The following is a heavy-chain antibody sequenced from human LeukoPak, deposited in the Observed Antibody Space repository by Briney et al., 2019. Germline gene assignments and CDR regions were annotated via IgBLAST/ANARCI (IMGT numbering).Heavy chain of an antibody. CDR3: ARRPRYSSSSRYYYYGMDV. J-gene: IGHJ6*02. D-gene: IGHD6-6*01. CDR2: IYYSGST. V-gene: IGHV4-59*08. Sequence: SETLSLTCTVSGGSISSYYWSWIRQPPGKGLEWIGYIYYSGSTNYSPSLKSRVTISVDTSKNQFSLKLSSVTAADTAVYYCARRPRYSSSSRYYYYGMDVWGQGTTVTVSS. CDR1: GGSISSYY.